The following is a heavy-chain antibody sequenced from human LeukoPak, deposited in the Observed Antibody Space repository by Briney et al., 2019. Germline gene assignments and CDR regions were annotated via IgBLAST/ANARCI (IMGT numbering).Heavy chain of an antibody. CDR3: AKDEAVDTAMVFYPLYYFDY. J-gene: IGHJ4*02. V-gene: IGHV3-48*01. Sequence: PGGSLRLSCAASGFTFSTYSMNWVRQAPGKGLEWVSYITSGNDTTQYADSVKGRFTISRDNAKNSLYLQMNSLRAEDTAVYYCAKDEAVDTAMVFYPLYYFDYWGQGTLVTVSS. CDR1: GFTFSTYS. D-gene: IGHD5-18*01. CDR2: ITSGNDTT.